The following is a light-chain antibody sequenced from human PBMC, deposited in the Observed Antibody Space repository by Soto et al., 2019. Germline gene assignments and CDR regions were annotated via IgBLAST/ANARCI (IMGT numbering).Light chain of an antibody. J-gene: IGKJ1*01. CDR3: QQYQTYPWT. CDR2: DAS. V-gene: IGKV1-5*01. Sequence: DIQMTQSPSTLSASVGDRVTITCRASQSITNWLAWYQQKPGKAPNLLIYDASNLESGVSSRFSGSGSGTDFTLTISSLQPDDFATYYCQQYQTYPWTFGQGTKVEV. CDR1: QSITNW.